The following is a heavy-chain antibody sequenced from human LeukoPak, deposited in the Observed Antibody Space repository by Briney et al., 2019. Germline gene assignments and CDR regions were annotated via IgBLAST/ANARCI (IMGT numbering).Heavy chain of an antibody. V-gene: IGHV3-23*01. Sequence: GGSLRLSCAASGFTFNNYAMSWVRQAPGKGLEWVSGISGSGSSTNYADSVKGRFTISRDNSKNTLYLQMYSLRAEDTAVYYCAKDDKDGSGSYYGDYYYYIYVWGKGTTVTVSS. D-gene: IGHD3-10*01. CDR3: AKDDKDGSGSYYGDYYYYIYV. CDR1: GFTFNNYA. CDR2: ISGSGSST. J-gene: IGHJ6*03.